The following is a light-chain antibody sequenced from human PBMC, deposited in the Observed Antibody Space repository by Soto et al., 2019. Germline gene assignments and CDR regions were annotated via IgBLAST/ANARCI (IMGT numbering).Light chain of an antibody. V-gene: IGKV1-5*01. Sequence: DIQMTQSPSSLSASVGDRVTITCRASQSITRFLNWYQQKPGKAPKLLIYDASSLESGVPQRFSGSGSGTEFTLTISSLQTDDFSTYYCQQYHSYWTFGQGTKVDIK. CDR2: DAS. CDR1: QSITRF. J-gene: IGKJ1*01. CDR3: QQYHSYWT.